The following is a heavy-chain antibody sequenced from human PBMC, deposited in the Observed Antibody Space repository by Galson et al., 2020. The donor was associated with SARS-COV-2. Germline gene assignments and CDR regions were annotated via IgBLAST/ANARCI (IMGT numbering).Heavy chain of an antibody. J-gene: IGHJ2*01. CDR3: ARMGLVPSHWSFDL. Sequence: SGPTLVKPTQTLTLTCTFSGFSLSTNGMRVSWIRQPPGKALEWLARIDWDDEKFYSASLKTRVTISKDTSTNKVLLTLTDMDPVDTATYYCARMGLVPSHWSFDLWGRGTLVTVSS. D-gene: IGHD2-8*02. V-gene: IGHV2-70*04. CDR1: GFSLSTNGMR. CDR2: IDWDDEK.